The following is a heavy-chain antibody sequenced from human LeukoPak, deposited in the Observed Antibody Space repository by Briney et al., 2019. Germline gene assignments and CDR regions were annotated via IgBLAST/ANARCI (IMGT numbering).Heavy chain of an antibody. D-gene: IGHD6-13*01. CDR3: ARRSAGTAFDY. J-gene: IGHJ4*02. Sequence: SETLSLTCTVSGGSIRTSDYYWAWIRQPPGKGLDWIGSIHYSGSTYYNSSLKSRVTMSVDTSKTQISLKLTSVTAADTAVYYCARRSAGTAFDYWGQGSLVTVSS. CDR1: GGSIRTSDYY. CDR2: IHYSGST. V-gene: IGHV4-39*01.